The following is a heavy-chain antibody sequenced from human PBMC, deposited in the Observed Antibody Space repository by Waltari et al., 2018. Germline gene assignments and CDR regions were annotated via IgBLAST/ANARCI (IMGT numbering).Heavy chain of an antibody. CDR3: ARDRGWPTSFDF. J-gene: IGHJ5*01. V-gene: IGHV1-46*03. D-gene: IGHD2-15*01. CDR2: INPSGGST. Sequence: QVQMVQSGAEVKAPGAEVTLSCKASGYAFSTYYLHWLRQAPGQGLEWMGRINPSGGSTEFAQKFQDRVSMTADTSTSVIYLDLRGLTSDDTAVYFCARDRGWPTSFDFWGQGSLVTVSS. CDR1: GYAFSTYY.